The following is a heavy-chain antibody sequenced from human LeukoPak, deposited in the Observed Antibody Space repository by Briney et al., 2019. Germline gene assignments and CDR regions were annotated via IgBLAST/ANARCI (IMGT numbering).Heavy chain of an antibody. J-gene: IGHJ4*02. D-gene: IGHD3-10*01. CDR1: GFAFSSYG. Sequence: GGSLRLSCAASGFAFSSYGMHWVRQAPGKGLEWVAFIRYDGSNKYYADSLKGRFTISRDNSKNTLFLQMNSLRAEDTAVYYCAKDGEYYGSGSYLNNWGQGTLVTVSS. CDR2: IRYDGSNK. V-gene: IGHV3-30*02. CDR3: AKDGEYYGSGSYLNN.